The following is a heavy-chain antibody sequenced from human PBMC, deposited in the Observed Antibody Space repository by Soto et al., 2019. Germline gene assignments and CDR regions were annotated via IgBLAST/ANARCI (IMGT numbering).Heavy chain of an antibody. J-gene: IGHJ1*01. CDR2: MKPNSGKT. V-gene: IGHV1-8*01. D-gene: IGHD2-15*01. Sequence: QVQLVQSGSEVKKPGASVKVSCKAFGYTFTSYDINWVRQAPGQGLEWMGWMKPNSGKTGYAQKFQGRVSMTRDTSVSTAYMELSSLTSEDTAVYYCAHMGDICCTIICANWGQGTLVTVSS. CDR1: GYTFTSYD. CDR3: AHMGDICCTIICAN.